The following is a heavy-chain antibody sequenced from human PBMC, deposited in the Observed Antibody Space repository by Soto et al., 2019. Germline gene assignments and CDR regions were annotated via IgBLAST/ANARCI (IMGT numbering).Heavy chain of an antibody. CDR2: IYWDDDK. Sequence: SGPTLVNPTQTLTLTCTLSGFSLITSGVGVGWIRQPPGKALEWLALIYWDDDKRYSPSLESRLTITKDTSKNQVVLTMANLDPVDTATYYCAHSHSTRAFDYWGQGILVTVAS. CDR3: AHSHSTRAFDY. J-gene: IGHJ4*02. D-gene: IGHD2-2*01. V-gene: IGHV2-5*02. CDR1: GFSLITSGVG.